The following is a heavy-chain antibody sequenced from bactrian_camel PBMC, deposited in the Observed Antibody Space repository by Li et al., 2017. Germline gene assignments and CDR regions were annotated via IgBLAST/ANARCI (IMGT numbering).Heavy chain of an antibody. CDR1: GNTHNSNY. V-gene: IGHV3S53*01. D-gene: IGHD7*01. J-gene: IGHJ4*01. Sequence: HVQLVESGGGSVQAGGSLRLSCVASGNTHNSNYMGWYRRPPGKECELVSLISNDGTTKYSESVKGRFTISQDNGENAVYLQMNSLKPEDTAMYSCAAEDPLDATGYCHVASDWDYTGQGTQVTVS. CDR2: ISNDGTT.